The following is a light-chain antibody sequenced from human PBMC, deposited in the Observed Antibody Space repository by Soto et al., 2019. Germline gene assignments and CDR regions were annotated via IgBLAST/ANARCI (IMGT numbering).Light chain of an antibody. J-gene: IGLJ1*01. CDR1: SSDVGNYNR. CDR2: EVN. V-gene: IGLV2-18*02. CDR3: NSYTTSSTYV. Sequence: QSALIRPPSVSGSPGQSVTISCNGTSSDVGNYNRVSWYQQPPGTAPKLMIYEVNNRPSGVPDRFSGSKSGNTASLTISGLQAEDEADNYCNSYTTSSTYVFGTGTKVTVL.